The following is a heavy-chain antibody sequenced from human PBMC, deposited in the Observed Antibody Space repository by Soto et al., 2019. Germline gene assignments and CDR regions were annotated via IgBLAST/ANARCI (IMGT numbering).Heavy chain of an antibody. CDR1: GGSFSGYY. CDR3: ARVWGNYATLMNYFDY. Sequence: TSETLSLTCAVYGGSFSGYYWSWIRQPPGKGLEWIGEINHSGSTNYNPSLKSRVTISVDTSTSTVYMELSSLRSGDTAVYYCARVWGNYATLMNYFDYWGQGTLVTVSP. CDR2: INHSGST. D-gene: IGHD3-16*01. J-gene: IGHJ4*02. V-gene: IGHV4-34*01.